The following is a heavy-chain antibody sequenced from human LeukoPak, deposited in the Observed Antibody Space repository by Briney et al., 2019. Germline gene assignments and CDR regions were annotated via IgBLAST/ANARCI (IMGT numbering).Heavy chain of an antibody. D-gene: IGHD2-2*01. Sequence: GGSLRLSCAASRFTFRSYSMHWVRQAPGKGLEWVSSIYTGSDYVYYADSVKGRFTISRDNAKNSLYLQLDSLRVEDTAVYYCARDRWGYCTSANCYGGAFDIWGQGTMVTVSS. CDR2: IYTGSDYV. CDR3: ARDRWGYCTSANCYGGAFDI. J-gene: IGHJ3*02. V-gene: IGHV3-21*01. CDR1: RFTFRSYS.